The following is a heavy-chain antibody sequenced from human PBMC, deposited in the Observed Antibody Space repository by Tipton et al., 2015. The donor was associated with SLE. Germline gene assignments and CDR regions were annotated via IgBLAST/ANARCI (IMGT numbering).Heavy chain of an antibody. CDR2: IYHSGSN. CDR1: GYPIGSTYY. D-gene: IGHD6-19*01. J-gene: IGHJ4*02. CDR3: TSLAVAGTDY. V-gene: IGHV4-38-2*01. Sequence: TLSLTCAVSGYPIGSTYYWGWIRQPPGKGREYIGSIYHSGSNYNNPSLKSRVTMSVDTSKNQFSLNLTSVTAADTAVYYCTSLAVAGTDYWGQGTLVTVSS.